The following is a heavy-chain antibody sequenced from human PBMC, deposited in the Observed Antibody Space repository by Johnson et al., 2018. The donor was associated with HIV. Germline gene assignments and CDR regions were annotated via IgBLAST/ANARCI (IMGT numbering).Heavy chain of an antibody. Sequence: MQLVESGGGVVQPGRSLRLSCAASGFTFSNYAMHWVRQVPGKGLEWVAIISYDGSIKYYADSVKGRFTISRDNSKNTLYLQMNSLRAEDTAVYYCARSAYYYDNSGHRGDVFDIWGQGTMVTVSS. V-gene: IGHV3-30*04. CDR3: ARSAYYYDNSGHRGDVFDI. CDR2: ISYDGSIK. J-gene: IGHJ3*02. CDR1: GFTFSNYA. D-gene: IGHD3-22*01.